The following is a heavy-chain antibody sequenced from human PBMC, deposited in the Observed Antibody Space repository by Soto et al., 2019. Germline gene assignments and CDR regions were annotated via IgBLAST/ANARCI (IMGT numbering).Heavy chain of an antibody. CDR3: ARQGRGYCSSTSCPGDY. CDR1: GGSISSSSYY. J-gene: IGHJ4*02. V-gene: IGHV4-39*01. Sequence: QLQLQESGPGLVKPSETLSLTCTVSGGSISSSSYYWGWIRQPPGKGLEWIGSIYYSGSTYYNPSLKSRVTISVYTSKNQFSLKLSSVTAADTAVYYCARQGRGYCSSTSCPGDYWGQGNLVTVSS. CDR2: IYYSGST. D-gene: IGHD2-2*01.